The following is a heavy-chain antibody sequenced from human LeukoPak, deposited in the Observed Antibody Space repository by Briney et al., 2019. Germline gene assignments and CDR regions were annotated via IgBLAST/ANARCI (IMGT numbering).Heavy chain of an antibody. CDR2: IYYSGNS. V-gene: IGHV4-59*01. J-gene: IGHJ4*02. CDR1: GGSISSYD. CDR3: ARLTSGHFDY. D-gene: IGHD3-10*01. Sequence: SETLSLTCTVSGGSISSYDWSWIRQPPGKGLEWIGNIYYSGNSNYNPSLKSRVTISLDTSNNQFSLKLSSVTAADTAVYYCARLTSGHFDYWGQGTLVTVSS.